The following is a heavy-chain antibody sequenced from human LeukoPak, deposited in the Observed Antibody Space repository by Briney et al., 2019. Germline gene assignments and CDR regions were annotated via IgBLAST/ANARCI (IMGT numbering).Heavy chain of an antibody. CDR2: IWYDGSNK. CDR1: GFTFSSYG. V-gene: IGHV3-33*01. Sequence: GGSLRLSCAASGFTFSSYGMHWGRQAPGKGLEWVAVIWYDGSNKYYADSVKGRFTISRDDSKNTLYLQMNSLRAEDTAVYYCARESATVSTRNLNYYYYGMDVWGQGTTVTVSS. J-gene: IGHJ6*02. D-gene: IGHD4-17*01. CDR3: ARESATVSTRNLNYYYYGMDV.